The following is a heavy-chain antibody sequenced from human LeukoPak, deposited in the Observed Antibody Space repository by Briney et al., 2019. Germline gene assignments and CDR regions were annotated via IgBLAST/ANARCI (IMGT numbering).Heavy chain of an antibody. Sequence: GASVKVSCKASGYTFTNYYMHWVRQAPGQGLEWMGWINPNSGGTDYAQKFQGRVIMTRDTSITTAYMELSRLRSDDTAVYYCTRASSGWYIYFQQWGQGTLVTVSS. V-gene: IGHV1-2*02. CDR3: TRASSGWYIYFQQ. CDR1: GYTFTNYY. J-gene: IGHJ1*01. D-gene: IGHD6-19*01. CDR2: INPNSGGT.